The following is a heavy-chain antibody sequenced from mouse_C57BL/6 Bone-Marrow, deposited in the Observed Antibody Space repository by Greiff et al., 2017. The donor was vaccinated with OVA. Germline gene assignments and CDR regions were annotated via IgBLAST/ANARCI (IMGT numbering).Heavy chain of an antibody. CDR1: GFTFSDFY. Sequence: EVKLMESGGGLVQPGGYLKLSCAASGFTFSDFYMYWIRQTPEKRLEWVAYISNGGGSTYYPDTVKGRFTISRDNAKNTLYLQMSRLKSEDTAMYYCARLDAMDYWGQGTSVTVSS. J-gene: IGHJ4*01. CDR3: ARLDAMDY. CDR2: ISNGGGST. V-gene: IGHV5-12*01.